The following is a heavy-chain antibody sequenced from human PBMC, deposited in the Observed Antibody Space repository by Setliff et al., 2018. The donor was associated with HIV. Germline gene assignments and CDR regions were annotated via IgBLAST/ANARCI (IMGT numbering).Heavy chain of an antibody. Sequence: SETLSLTCTVSGGSISSHYWSWIRQPPGKGLEWIGYIYYSGSTNYNPSLKSRVTMSVGTSKNQFSLKLSSVTAADTAVYYCARDRGRRGQLWLHFDYWGQGTLVTVSS. J-gene: IGHJ4*02. V-gene: IGHV4-59*11. CDR3: ARDRGRRGQLWLHFDY. CDR1: GGSISSHY. D-gene: IGHD5-18*01. CDR2: IYYSGST.